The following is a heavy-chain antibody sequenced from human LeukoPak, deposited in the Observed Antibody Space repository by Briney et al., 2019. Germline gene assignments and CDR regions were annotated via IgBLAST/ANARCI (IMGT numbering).Heavy chain of an antibody. Sequence: GGSLRLSCAASGFTFSSYAMHWVRQAPGKGLEWVAVISYDGSNKYYADSVKGRFTISRDNSKTTLYLQMTSLRAEGTAGYYCARTMVRAHDINWFDPWGQGTLVTVSS. D-gene: IGHD3-10*01. CDR2: ISYDGSNK. CDR3: ARTMVRAHDINWFDP. V-gene: IGHV3-30*04. J-gene: IGHJ5*02. CDR1: GFTFSSYA.